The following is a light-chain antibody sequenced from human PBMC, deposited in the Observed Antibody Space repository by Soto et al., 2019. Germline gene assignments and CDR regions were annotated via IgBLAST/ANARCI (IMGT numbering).Light chain of an antibody. CDR3: QQHNSYSLT. CDR2: TAS. Sequence: DIQLTQSPSFLSASVGDRVTITCRASQSISSWLAWYQQKPGKAPNLLIYTASTLQSGVPSRFSGSGSGTEFTLTISGLQPDDFASYYCQQHNSYSLTFGGGTKVEIK. V-gene: IGKV1-9*01. J-gene: IGKJ4*02. CDR1: QSISSW.